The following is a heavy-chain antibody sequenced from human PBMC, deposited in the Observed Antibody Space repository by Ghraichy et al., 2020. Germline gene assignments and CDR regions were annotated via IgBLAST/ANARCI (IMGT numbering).Heavy chain of an antibody. J-gene: IGHJ4*02. D-gene: IGHD4-17*01. Sequence: SGPTLVKPTQTLTLTCTFSGFSLSTSGVGVGWLRQPPGKALEWLALVYWDGNKPYSPYLKSRLTITKVTSENQVVLIMTNMDPADTATYYCAHRRREGTVTKGFDYWGQGILVTVSS. V-gene: IGHV2-5*02. CDR1: GFSLSTSGVG. CDR3: AHRRREGTVTKGFDY. CDR2: VYWDGNK.